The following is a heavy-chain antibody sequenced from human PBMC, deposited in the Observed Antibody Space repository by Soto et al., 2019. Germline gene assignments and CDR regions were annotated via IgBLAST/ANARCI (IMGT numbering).Heavy chain of an antibody. CDR3: AIGFGSGSYAVDY. J-gene: IGHJ4*02. CDR2: IIPTLGIA. CDR1: GGTFSSYI. V-gene: IGHV1-69*02. Sequence: QVQLVQSGAEVKKPGSSVTVSCKASGGTFSSYIIIWVRQAPGPGLAWMGQIIPTLGIANYAQQFQGRVTTTADNSTSTAYMELSSLRSADTAVYYCAIGFGSGSYAVDYWGQGTLVTVSS. D-gene: IGHD3-10*01.